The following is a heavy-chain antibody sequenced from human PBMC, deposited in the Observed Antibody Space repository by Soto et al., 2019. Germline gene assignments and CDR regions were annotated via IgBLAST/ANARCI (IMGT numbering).Heavy chain of an antibody. D-gene: IGHD3-10*01. V-gene: IGHV4-34*01. Sequence: SETLSLTCAVYGGSFSGYYWSWIRQPPGKGLEWIGEINHSGSTNYNPSLKSRVTISVDTSKNQFSLKLSSVTAADTAVYYCAREGVLLWFGNNWFDPWGQGTLVTVSS. CDR2: INHSGST. CDR3: AREGVLLWFGNNWFDP. CDR1: GGSFSGYY. J-gene: IGHJ5*02.